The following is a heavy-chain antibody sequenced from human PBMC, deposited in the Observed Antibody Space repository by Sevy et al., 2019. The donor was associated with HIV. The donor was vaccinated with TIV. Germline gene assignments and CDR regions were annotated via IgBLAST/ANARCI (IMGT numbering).Heavy chain of an antibody. V-gene: IGHV4-61*02. CDR2: IYTSGRT. CDR1: GDSISSGNHW. CDR3: ARDGIRRDYYHGMDV. D-gene: IGHD1-26*01. J-gene: IGHJ6*02. Sequence: SETLSLTCTVSGDSISSGNHWWSWIRQPAGKGLEWIGRIYTSGRTIYNPVLRSRVTMSVDTSTNQFSLNLNSVTAADTAVYYCARDGIRRDYYHGMDVWGQGTTVTVSS.